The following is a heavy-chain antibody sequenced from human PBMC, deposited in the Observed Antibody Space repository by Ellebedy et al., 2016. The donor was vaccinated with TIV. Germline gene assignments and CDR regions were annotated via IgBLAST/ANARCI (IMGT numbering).Heavy chain of an antibody. J-gene: IGHJ6*02. V-gene: IGHV3-30*03. CDR3: ARDRERMNRGDPDFGLDV. CDR1: GFTFSSFG. CDR2: LSYDGNYN. Sequence: GESLKISCEGSGFTFSSFGMHWVRQAPGKGLEWVAVLSYDGNYNYYGDSVKGRFTISRDNSKNTVFLQMNSLMTEDTAVYYCARDRERMNRGDPDFGLDVWGQGTTVTVSS. D-gene: IGHD3-10*01.